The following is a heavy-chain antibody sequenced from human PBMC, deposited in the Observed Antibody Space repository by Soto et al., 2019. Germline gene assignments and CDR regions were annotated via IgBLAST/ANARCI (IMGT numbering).Heavy chain of an antibody. CDR2: IIPIFGTA. V-gene: IGHV1-69*01. D-gene: IGHD6-13*01. Sequence: QVQLVQSGAEVKKPGSSVKVSCKASGGTFSSYAISWVRQAPGQGLEWMGGIIPIFGTANYAQKFQGRVTITADESTSTANMELSSLRSEDTAVYYCAREPDSTYSSSWTNYFDCWGQGTLVTVSS. J-gene: IGHJ4*02. CDR3: AREPDSTYSSSWTNYFDC. CDR1: GGTFSSYA.